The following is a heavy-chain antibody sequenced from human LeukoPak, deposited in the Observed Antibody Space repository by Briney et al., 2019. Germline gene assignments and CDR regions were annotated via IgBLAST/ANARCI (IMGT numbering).Heavy chain of an antibody. CDR3: ARGKGDFDY. CDR2: IYYTGST. CDR1: GDSFTNYF. Sequence: SETLSLTCTVSGDSFTNYFWSWIRQPPGKGLEWIGSIYYTGSTNYNPSLQSRVTISLDTSKNHFSLSLNSVTAADTAVYYCARGKGDFDYWGQGTLVTVSS. D-gene: IGHD3-16*01. J-gene: IGHJ4*02. V-gene: IGHV4-59*01.